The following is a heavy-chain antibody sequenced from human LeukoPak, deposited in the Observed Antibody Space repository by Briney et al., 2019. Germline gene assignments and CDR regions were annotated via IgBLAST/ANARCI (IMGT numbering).Heavy chain of an antibody. Sequence: GRSLRLSCAASGFTFSSYGMHWVSQAPGKGLEWVAVIWYDGSNKYYADSVKGRFTIARDHSKNPLYLQMNSLRDEDTGVYYCARDLDNWNDLGGHNYYGMDVWGQGTTVTVSS. V-gene: IGHV3-33*01. D-gene: IGHD1-20*01. CDR2: IWYDGSNK. CDR1: GFTFSSYG. J-gene: IGHJ6*02. CDR3: ARDLDNWNDLGGHNYYGMDV.